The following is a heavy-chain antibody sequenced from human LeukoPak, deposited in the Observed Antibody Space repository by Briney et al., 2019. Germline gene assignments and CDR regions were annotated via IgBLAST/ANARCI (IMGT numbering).Heavy chain of an antibody. V-gene: IGHV7-4-1*02. CDR2: INTNTGNP. Sequence: ASVKVSCKASGYTFTSYAMNWVRQAPGQGLEWMGWINTNTGNPTYAQGFTGRFVFSLDTSVSTAYLQISSLKAEDTAVYYCARRLFGYFWSGYYLRDAFYMDVWGKGTAVTVSS. CDR1: GYTFTSYA. J-gene: IGHJ6*03. D-gene: IGHD3-3*01. CDR3: ARRLFGYFWSGYYLRDAFYMDV.